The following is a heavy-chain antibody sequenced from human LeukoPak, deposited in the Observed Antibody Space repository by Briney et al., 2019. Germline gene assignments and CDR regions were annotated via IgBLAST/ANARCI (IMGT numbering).Heavy chain of an antibody. V-gene: IGHV3-21*01. D-gene: IGHD2-2*01. CDR3: ARDLIEYCSSTSCPKPYYYGMDV. CDR2: ISSSSSYI. CDR1: GFTFSSYS. Sequence: PGGSLRLSCAASGFTFSSYSMNWVRQAPGKGLEWVSSISSSSSYIYYADSVKGRFTISRDNAKNSLYLQMNSLGAEDTAVYYCARDLIEYCSSTSCPKPYYYGMDVWGQGTTVTVSS. J-gene: IGHJ6*02.